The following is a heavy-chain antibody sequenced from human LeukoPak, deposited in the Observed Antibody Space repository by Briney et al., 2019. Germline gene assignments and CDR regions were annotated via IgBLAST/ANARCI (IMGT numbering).Heavy chain of an antibody. CDR3: XXXXGYYYDSSGSYGDY. CDR2: ISYDGSNK. CDR1: GFTFSSYA. J-gene: IGHJ4*02. V-gene: IGHV3-30*04. D-gene: IGHD3-22*01. Sequence: GRSLRLSCAASGFTFSSYAMHWVRQAPGKGLEWVAVISYDGSNKYYADSVKGRFTISRDNSKNTLYLQMNSLRAEDTAVYYCXXXXGYYYDSSGSYGDYWGQGTLVTVSS.